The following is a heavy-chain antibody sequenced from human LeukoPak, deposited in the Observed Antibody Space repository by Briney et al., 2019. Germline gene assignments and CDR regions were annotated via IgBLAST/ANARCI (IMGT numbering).Heavy chain of an antibody. V-gene: IGHV5-51*01. Sequence: GESLKISCKGSGYSFTSCWIGWVRQMPGKGLEWMGIIFPADSDTRYSPSFQGQVTISADKSISTAYLQWSSLEASDTSMYYCARVGAAAAGTEYYFDYWGQGTLVTVSS. CDR1: GYSFTSCW. D-gene: IGHD6-13*01. CDR3: ARVGAAAAGTEYYFDY. CDR2: IFPADSDT. J-gene: IGHJ4*02.